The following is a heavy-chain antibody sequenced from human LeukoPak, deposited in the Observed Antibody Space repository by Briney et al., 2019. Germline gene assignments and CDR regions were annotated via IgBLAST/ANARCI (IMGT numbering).Heavy chain of an antibody. CDR1: GLTFSSYA. CDR2: ISGSGGIT. D-gene: IGHD1-26*01. J-gene: IGHJ3*02. Sequence: PGGSLRLSCAASGLTFSSYALAWVRQAPGKGLVWVSAISGSGGITYYADSVKGRFTISRDNSKNTLYLQMNSLRAEDTAVYYCARIVAGGAFDIWGQGTMVTVSS. V-gene: IGHV3-23*01. CDR3: ARIVAGGAFDI.